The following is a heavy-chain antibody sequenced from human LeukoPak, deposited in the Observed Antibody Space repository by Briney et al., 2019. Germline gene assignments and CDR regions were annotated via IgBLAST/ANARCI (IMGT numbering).Heavy chain of an antibody. J-gene: IGHJ4*02. D-gene: IGHD3-22*01. CDR3: AKVMIAFNAFDY. CDR1: GFTFSSYA. Sequence: GGSLRLSCAASGFTFSSYAMSWVRQAPGKGLEWVSAISGSGGSTYYADSVKGRFTISRDNSKNTLYLQMNSLTVEDTAVYYCAKVMIAFNAFDYWGQGTLVTVSS. V-gene: IGHV3-23*01. CDR2: ISGSGGST.